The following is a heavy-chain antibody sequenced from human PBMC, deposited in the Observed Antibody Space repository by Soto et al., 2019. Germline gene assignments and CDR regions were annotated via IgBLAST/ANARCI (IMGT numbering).Heavy chain of an antibody. CDR2: TYYRSKWYN. D-gene: IGHD3-10*01. CDR3: ARDQDDVTMVRGDLNWFDP. V-gene: IGHV6-1*01. CDR1: GDSVSSNSAA. Sequence: SPTLSLTCAISGDSVSSNSAAWNWIRQSPSRGLEWLGRTYYRSKWYNDYAVSVKSRITINPDTSKNQFSLQLNSVTPEDTAVYYCARDQDDVTMVRGDLNWFDPWGQGTLVTVSS. J-gene: IGHJ5*02.